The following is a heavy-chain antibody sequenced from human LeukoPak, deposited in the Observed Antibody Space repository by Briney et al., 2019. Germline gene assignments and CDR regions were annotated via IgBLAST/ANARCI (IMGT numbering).Heavy chain of an antibody. CDR2: FDPEDGET. J-gene: IGHJ4*02. D-gene: IGHD2-2*01. Sequence: ASVKVSCKVSGYTLTELSMHWVRQAPGKGLEWMGGFDPEDGETIYAQKFQGRVTMTEDTSTDTAYMELSSLRSEDTAVYYCATPPYCSSTSCYQTHYFDYWGQGTLVTLSS. CDR3: ATPPYCSSTSCYQTHYFDY. CDR1: GYTLTELS. V-gene: IGHV1-24*01.